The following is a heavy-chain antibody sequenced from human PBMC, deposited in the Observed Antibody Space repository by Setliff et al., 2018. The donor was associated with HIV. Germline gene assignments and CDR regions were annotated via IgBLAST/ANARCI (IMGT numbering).Heavy chain of an antibody. Sequence: ASVKVSCKASGYPFSGYYMHWVRQAPGQGLEWMGRTNPNSGGTNYAQKFQGRVTMTRDTSISTAYMELSRLRSDDTAVYYCARVWLYYYGSGPEAPFDYWGQ. J-gene: IGHJ4*02. D-gene: IGHD3-10*01. CDR3: ARVWLYYYGSGPEAPFDY. CDR2: TNPNSGGT. V-gene: IGHV1-2*06. CDR1: GYPFSGYY.